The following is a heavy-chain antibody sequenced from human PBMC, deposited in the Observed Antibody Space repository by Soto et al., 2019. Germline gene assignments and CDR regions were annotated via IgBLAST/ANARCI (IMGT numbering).Heavy chain of an antibody. J-gene: IGHJ4*02. V-gene: IGHV4-59*12. D-gene: IGHD2-2*01. CDR3: ASGGVVVPAARFYYFDY. Sequence: TSETLSLTCTVSTGSISPYYWTWIRQPPGKGQEWIGYIYYTGSTNYNPSLKSRVTISVDTSKNQFSLKLRSVTAADTAVYYCASGGVVVPAARFYYFDYWGQGTLVTVSS. CDR2: IYYTGST. CDR1: TGSISPYY.